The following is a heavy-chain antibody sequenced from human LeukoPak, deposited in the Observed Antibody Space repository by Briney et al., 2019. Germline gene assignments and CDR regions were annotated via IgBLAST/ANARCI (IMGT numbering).Heavy chain of an antibody. D-gene: IGHD5-12*01. CDR2: INSDASRT. J-gene: IGHJ4*02. CDR3: ARGPSGYHNT. CDR1: GFTFSSYW. Sequence: GGSLRLSCAASGFTFSSYWMHWVRQAPGKGLVWVSHINSDASRTNYADSVKGRFTISRDNAKNTLYLQMNSLRAEDTAVYYCARGPSGYHNTGGQGTLVTVSS. V-gene: IGHV3-74*01.